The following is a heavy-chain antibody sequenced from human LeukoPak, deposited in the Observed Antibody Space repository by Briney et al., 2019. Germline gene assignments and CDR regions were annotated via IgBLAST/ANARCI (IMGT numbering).Heavy chain of an antibody. V-gene: IGHV4-34*01. J-gene: IGHJ4*02. CDR1: GGSFSGYY. CDR2: INHSGST. CDR3: AREDVEMATIRYSYFDY. D-gene: IGHD5-24*01. Sequence: SETLPLTCAVYGGSFSGYYWSWIRQPPGKGLEWIGEINHSGSTNYNPSLKSRVTISVDTSKNQFSLKLSSVTAADTAVYYCAREDVEMATIRYSYFDYWGQGTLVTVSS.